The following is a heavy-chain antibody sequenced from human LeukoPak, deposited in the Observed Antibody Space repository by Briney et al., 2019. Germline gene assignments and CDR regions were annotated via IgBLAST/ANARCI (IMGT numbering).Heavy chain of an antibody. D-gene: IGHD6-13*01. Sequence: PSETLSLTCAVYGGSFSGYYWSWIRQPPGKGLEWIGEINHSGSANYNPSLKSRVTISVDTSKNQFSLKLSSVTAADTAVYYCARGRERQQLDGYYFDYWGQGTLVTVSS. CDR2: INHSGSA. V-gene: IGHV4-34*01. CDR3: ARGRERQQLDGYYFDY. CDR1: GGSFSGYY. J-gene: IGHJ4*02.